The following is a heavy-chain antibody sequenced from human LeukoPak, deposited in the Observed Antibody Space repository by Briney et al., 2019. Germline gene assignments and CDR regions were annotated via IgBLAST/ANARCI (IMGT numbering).Heavy chain of an antibody. CDR3: ARESDGKRGDY. CDR2: ISSSISYI. Sequence: PGGSLILSCAASGLTFSSYSMNWVRQAPGEGLEWVSSISSSISYIYYADSVKGRFTISRDNAKNSLYLQMNSLRAEDTAVYYCARESDGKRGDYWGQGTLVTVSS. J-gene: IGHJ4*02. CDR1: GLTFSSYS. V-gene: IGHV3-21*01. D-gene: IGHD1-14*01.